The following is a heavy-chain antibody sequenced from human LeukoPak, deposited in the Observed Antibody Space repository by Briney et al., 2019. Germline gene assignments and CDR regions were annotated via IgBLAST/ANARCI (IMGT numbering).Heavy chain of an antibody. CDR2: ISAYNGNT. CDR3: ARSGYDSREYYYYYMDV. V-gene: IGHV1-18*01. J-gene: IGHJ6*03. Sequence: GASVKVSCKASGYTFTSYGISWVRQAPGQGLEWMGWISAYNGNTNYAQKLQGRVTMTTDTATSTAYMELRSLRSDDTAVYYCARSGYDSREYYYYYMDVWGNGTTVTVSS. D-gene: IGHD3-22*01. CDR1: GYTFTSYG.